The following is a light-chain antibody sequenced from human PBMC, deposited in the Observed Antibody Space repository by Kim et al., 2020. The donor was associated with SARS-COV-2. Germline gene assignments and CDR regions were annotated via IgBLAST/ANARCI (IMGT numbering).Light chain of an antibody. V-gene: IGKV4-1*01. CDR3: QQYYSTPLFT. CDR2: WAS. J-gene: IGKJ3*01. CDR1: QSVLYSSNNKSY. Sequence: TINCKSRQSVLYSSNNKSYLPWYQQKPGQPPDLLIYWASTRESGVPDRFSGSGSGTDFTLTISSLQAEDVAVYSCQQYYSTPLFTFGPGTKVDIQ.